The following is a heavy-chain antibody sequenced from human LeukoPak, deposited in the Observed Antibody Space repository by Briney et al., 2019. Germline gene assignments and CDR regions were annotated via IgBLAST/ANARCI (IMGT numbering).Heavy chain of an antibody. CDR3: ARGLLNCSSTSCYDLFDY. V-gene: IGHV4-34*01. D-gene: IGHD2-2*01. Sequence: SETLSLTCAVYGGSFGGYYWSWIRQPPGKGLEWIGEINHSGSTNYNPSLKSRVTISVDTSKNQFSLKLGSVTAADTAVYYCARGLLNCSSTSCYDLFDYWGQGTLVTVSS. CDR2: INHSGST. CDR1: GGSFGGYY. J-gene: IGHJ4*02.